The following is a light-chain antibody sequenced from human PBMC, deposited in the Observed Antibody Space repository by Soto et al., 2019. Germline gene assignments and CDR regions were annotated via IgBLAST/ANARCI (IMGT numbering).Light chain of an antibody. J-gene: IGKJ4*01. V-gene: IGKV3-11*01. Sequence: EIVLTQSPATLSLSPGERATLSCRASQSVSIYLAWFQQKPGQAPRLLVYDASNRATGIPARFRGSGSGTDFTLTISSLEPEDFAVYYCQHRSNWPPTFGGGTKVEIK. CDR1: QSVSIY. CDR3: QHRSNWPPT. CDR2: DAS.